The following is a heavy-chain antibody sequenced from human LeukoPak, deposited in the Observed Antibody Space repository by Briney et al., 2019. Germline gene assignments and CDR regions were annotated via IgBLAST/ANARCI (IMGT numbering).Heavy chain of an antibody. J-gene: IGHJ6*03. Sequence: ASVKVSCKASGYSFTSYGFSWVRQAPGQGLEWMGWISAYNGNTNYAQKLQGRVTMTTDTSTTTVYMELRSLRSDDTAVYYCASCTVTTWGYYYYMDVWGKGTTVTVSS. CDR1: GYSFTSYG. CDR3: ASCTVTTWGYYYYMDV. CDR2: ISAYNGNT. D-gene: IGHD4-11*01. V-gene: IGHV1-18*01.